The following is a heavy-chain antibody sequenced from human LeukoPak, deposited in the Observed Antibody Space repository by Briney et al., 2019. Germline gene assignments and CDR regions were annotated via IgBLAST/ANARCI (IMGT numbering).Heavy chain of an antibody. J-gene: IGHJ3*02. CDR2: IYYSGST. D-gene: IGHD3-10*01. CDR3: ARERDGDDAFDI. V-gene: IGHV4-59*01. Sequence: SETLSLTCTVSGGSISSYYWSWIRQPPGKGLEWIGYIYYSGSTNYNPSLKSRVTISVDTSKNQFSLKLSSVIAADTAVYYCARERDGDDAFDIWGQGTMVTVSS. CDR1: GGSISSYY.